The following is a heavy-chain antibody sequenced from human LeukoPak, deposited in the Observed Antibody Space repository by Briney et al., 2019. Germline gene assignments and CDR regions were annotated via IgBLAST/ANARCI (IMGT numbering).Heavy chain of an antibody. D-gene: IGHD3-10*01. Sequence: GGSLRLSCAASGFTFSDAWMSWVRQDPGKGREWVGRIKSKTDGGTIDYAAPVKGRFTISRDDSKNTLYLQMNSLKSEDTAVYYCSCLAMIRGVMPFDYWGQGTLVTVSS. CDR2: IKSKTDGGTI. J-gene: IGHJ4*02. CDR1: GFTFSDAW. V-gene: IGHV3-15*01. CDR3: SCLAMIRGVMPFDY.